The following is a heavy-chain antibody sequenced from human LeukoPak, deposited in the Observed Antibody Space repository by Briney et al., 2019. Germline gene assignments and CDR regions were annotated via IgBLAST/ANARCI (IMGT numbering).Heavy chain of an antibody. Sequence: SETLSLTCSVSGGSISSYYWSWIRQPPGKGLEWIGYIYYSGSTNYNPSLKSRVTISVDTSKNQFSLKLASVTAADTAIYYCAKGAGGFSYYNWFDPWGQGTLVTVSS. CDR2: IYYSGST. CDR3: AKGAGGFSYYNWFDP. CDR1: GGSISSYY. J-gene: IGHJ5*02. V-gene: IGHV4-59*12. D-gene: IGHD5-18*01.